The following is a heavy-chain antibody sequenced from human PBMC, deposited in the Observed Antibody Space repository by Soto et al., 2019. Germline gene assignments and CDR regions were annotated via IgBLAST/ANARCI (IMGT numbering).Heavy chain of an antibody. CDR3: AADYYGSGSYFGY. Sequence: PGGSLRLSCAASGFTVSSNYMNWVRQAPGKGLEWVSVIYSGGSTYYADSVKGRFTISRDNFKNTLYLQMNSLRAEDTAVYYCAADYYGSGSYFGYWGQGTVVTVSS. CDR2: IYSGGST. J-gene: IGHJ4*02. V-gene: IGHV3-53*01. D-gene: IGHD3-10*01. CDR1: GFTVSSNY.